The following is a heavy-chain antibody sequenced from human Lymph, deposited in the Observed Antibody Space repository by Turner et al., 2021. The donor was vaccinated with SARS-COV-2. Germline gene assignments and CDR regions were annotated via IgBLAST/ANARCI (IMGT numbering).Heavy chain of an antibody. CDR3: ARDGGGYLDY. Sequence: QVQLVESGGGVVQPGRSLRLGCAASGFTFSSYAMHWVRQAPGKGLEWVALISYDGSNKYYADSVKGRFTISRDNSKNTLYLQMNSLRAEDTAVYYCARDGGGYLDYWGQGTLVTVSS. J-gene: IGHJ4*02. CDR2: ISYDGSNK. D-gene: IGHD2-15*01. V-gene: IGHV3-30-3*01. CDR1: GFTFSSYA.